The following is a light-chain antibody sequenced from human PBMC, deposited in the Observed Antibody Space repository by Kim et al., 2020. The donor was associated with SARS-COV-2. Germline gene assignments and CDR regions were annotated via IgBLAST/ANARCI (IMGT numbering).Light chain of an antibody. CDR1: KLGDKY. CDR2: QDS. J-gene: IGLJ3*02. V-gene: IGLV3-1*01. Sequence: VSPGQTASITCSGDKLGDKYACWYQQKPGQSPVLVIYQDSKRLSGIPERFSGSNSGNTATLTISGTQAMDEADYYCQAWDSSTWVFGGGTQLTVL. CDR3: QAWDSSTWV.